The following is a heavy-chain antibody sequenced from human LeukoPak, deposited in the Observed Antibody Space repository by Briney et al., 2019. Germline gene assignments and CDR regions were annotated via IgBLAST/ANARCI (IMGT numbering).Heavy chain of an antibody. J-gene: IGHJ5*02. CDR1: GGSISSSSYY. D-gene: IGHD5-18*01. Sequence: PSETLSLTCTVFGGSISSSSYYWGWIRQPPGKGLEWIGSICYSGNTYSGNTYYNPSLKSRVTISVDTSKNQFSLKLSSVTAADTAVYYCARLYTAMTVNWFDPWGQGTLVTVSS. CDR3: ARLYTAMTVNWFDP. V-gene: IGHV4-39*01. CDR2: ICYSGNTYSGNT.